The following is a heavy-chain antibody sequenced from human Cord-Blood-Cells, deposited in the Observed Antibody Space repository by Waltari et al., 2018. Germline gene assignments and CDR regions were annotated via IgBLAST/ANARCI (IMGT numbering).Heavy chain of an antibody. D-gene: IGHD2-15*01. CDR2: ISWNSGSI. V-gene: IGHV3-9*01. CDR3: AKVIGRAIICSGGSCYFDY. Sequence: EVQLVESGGGLVQPGRSLRLSCAASGFTFDDYAMHWVRQAPGKGLEWVSGISWNSGSIGYADSVKGRFTISRDNAKNSLYLQMNSLRAEDTAVYYCAKVIGRAIICSGGSCYFDYWGQGTLVTVSS. CDR1: GFTFDDYA. J-gene: IGHJ4*02.